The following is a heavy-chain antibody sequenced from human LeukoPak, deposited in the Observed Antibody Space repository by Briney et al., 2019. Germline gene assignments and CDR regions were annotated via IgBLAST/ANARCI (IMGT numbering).Heavy chain of an antibody. V-gene: IGHV4-34*01. J-gene: IGHJ3*02. CDR2: INHSGST. Sequence: PSETLSLTCAAYGGSFSGYYWSWIRQPPGKGLEWIGEINHSGSTNYNPSLKSRVTISVDTSKNQFSLKLSSVTAADTAVYYCARGGVGAIDAFDIWGQGTMVTVSS. D-gene: IGHD1-26*01. CDR3: ARGGVGAIDAFDI. CDR1: GGSFSGYY.